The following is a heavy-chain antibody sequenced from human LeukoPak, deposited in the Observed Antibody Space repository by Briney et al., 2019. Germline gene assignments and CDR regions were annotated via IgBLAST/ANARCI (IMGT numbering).Heavy chain of an antibody. CDR2: ISGSGGST. CDR3: AKDRGELLWFGTKFDY. Sequence: GGSLRLSCAASGFTFSSYGMRWVRQAPGKGLEWVSAISGSGGSTYYADSVKGRFTISRDNSKNTLYLQMNSLRAEDTAVYYCAKDRGELLWFGTKFDYWGQGTLVTVSS. CDR1: GFTFSSYG. D-gene: IGHD3-10*01. J-gene: IGHJ4*02. V-gene: IGHV3-23*01.